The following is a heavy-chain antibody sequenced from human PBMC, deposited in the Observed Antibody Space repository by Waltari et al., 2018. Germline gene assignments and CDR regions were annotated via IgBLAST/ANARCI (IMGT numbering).Heavy chain of an antibody. CDR2: MNPNSGNT. D-gene: IGHD3-9*01. J-gene: IGHJ3*02. Sequence: QVQLVQPWAEVKKPGASLKVSCKASGYTFTSYVINWVPQATGQGLEWMGWMNPNSGNTGCAQKFQGRVTMTRNTSISTAYMELSSLRSEDTAVYYCARGLGDILTGYYVDIWGQGTMVTVSS. CDR3: ARGLGDILTGYYVDI. CDR1: GYTFTSYV. V-gene: IGHV1-8*01.